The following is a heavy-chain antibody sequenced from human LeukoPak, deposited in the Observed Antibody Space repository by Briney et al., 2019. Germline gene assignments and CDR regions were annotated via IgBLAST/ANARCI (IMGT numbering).Heavy chain of an antibody. D-gene: IGHD2-15*01. CDR2: INHSGST. Sequence: SETLSLTCAVYGGSFSGYYWSWIRQPPGKGLEWIGEINHSGSTNYNPSLKSRVTMSVDTSKNQFSLKLSSVTAADTAVYYCARDFHEEYCSGGSCYSGVVGWFDPWGQGTLVTVSS. CDR1: GGSFSGYY. CDR3: ARDFHEEYCSGGSCYSGVVGWFDP. J-gene: IGHJ5*02. V-gene: IGHV4-34*01.